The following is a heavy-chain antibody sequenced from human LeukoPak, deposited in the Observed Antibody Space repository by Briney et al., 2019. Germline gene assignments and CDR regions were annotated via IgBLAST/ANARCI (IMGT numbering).Heavy chain of an antibody. J-gene: IGHJ4*02. CDR1: GFTFDDYG. CDR3: ATFWSGYYVFDY. V-gene: IGHV3-20*04. Sequence: GGSLRLXCAASGFTFDDYGMSWVRQAPGKGLEWVSGINWNGGSTGYADSVKGRFTISRDNAKNSLYLQMNSLRAEDTALYYCATFWSGYYVFDYWGQGTLVTVSS. CDR2: INWNGGST. D-gene: IGHD3-3*01.